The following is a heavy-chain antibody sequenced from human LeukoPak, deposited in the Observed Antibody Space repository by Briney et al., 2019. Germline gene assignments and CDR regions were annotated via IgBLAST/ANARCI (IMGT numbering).Heavy chain of an antibody. CDR2: INSDGGST. D-gene: IGHD3-16*01. V-gene: IGHV3-74*01. J-gene: IGHJ3*01. CDR1: GFTFSSYW. CDR3: ARDYGDAFDL. Sequence: GRSLRLSCAASGFTFSSYWMHWVRQAPGKGLVWVSHINSDGGSTTYADSVEGRFTISRDNAKNTLYLQMNSLRAEDTAVYSCARDYGDAFDLWGQGTMVTVSS.